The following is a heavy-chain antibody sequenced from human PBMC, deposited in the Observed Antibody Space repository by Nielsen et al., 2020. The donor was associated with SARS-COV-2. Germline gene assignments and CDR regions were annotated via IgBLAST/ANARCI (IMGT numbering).Heavy chain of an antibody. D-gene: IGHD5-18*01. CDR3: AKEHRIQLWLSSNFDY. J-gene: IGHJ4*02. CDR2: ISWNSGSI. Sequence: SLKISCAASGFTFDDYAMHWVRQAPGKGLEWVSGISWNSGSIGYADSVKGRFTISRDNAKNSLYLQMNSLRAEDTALYYCAKEHRIQLWLSSNFDYWGQGTLVTVSS. CDR1: GFTFDDYA. V-gene: IGHV3-9*01.